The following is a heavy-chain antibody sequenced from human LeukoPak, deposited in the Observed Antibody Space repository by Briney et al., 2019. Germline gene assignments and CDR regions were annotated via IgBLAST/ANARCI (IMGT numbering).Heavy chain of an antibody. V-gene: IGHV4-61*05. J-gene: IGHJ6*03. CDR2: IYYSGST. D-gene: IGHD1-26*01. CDR1: GGSISSSSYY. CDR3: ARSIVGATGRYYYYYMDV. Sequence: SETLSLTCTVSGGSISSSSYYWGWIRQPPGKGLEWIGYIYYSGSTNYNPSLKSRVTISVDTSKNQFSLKLSSVTAADTAVYYCARSIVGATGRYYYYYMDVWGKGTTVTISS.